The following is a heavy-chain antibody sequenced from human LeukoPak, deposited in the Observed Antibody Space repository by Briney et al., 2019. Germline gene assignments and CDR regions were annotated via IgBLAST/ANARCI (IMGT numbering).Heavy chain of an antibody. V-gene: IGHV4-34*01. CDR1: GGSFSGYY. CDR3: ARGSHGMDV. CDR2: INYSGST. J-gene: IGHJ6*04. Sequence: SETLSLTCAVYGGSFSGYYWSWIRQPPGKGLEWIGEINYSGSTNYNPSLKSRVTISVDTSKNQFSLKLSSVTAADTAVYYCARGSHGMDVWGKGTTVTVSS.